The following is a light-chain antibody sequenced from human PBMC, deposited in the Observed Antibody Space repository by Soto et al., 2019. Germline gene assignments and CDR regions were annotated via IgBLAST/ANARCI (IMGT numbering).Light chain of an antibody. CDR3: SSYASSSTLVV. CDR2: DVS. V-gene: IGLV2-14*01. J-gene: IGLJ2*01. CDR1: SSDLGGYNF. Sequence: QSALTQPASVSGSPGQSITISCTGTSSDLGGYNFVSWYQQHPGKAPKVMIYDVSNRPSGVSNRFSGSKSGNTASLTISGLQAEDEADYYCSSYASSSTLVVFGGGTKLTVL.